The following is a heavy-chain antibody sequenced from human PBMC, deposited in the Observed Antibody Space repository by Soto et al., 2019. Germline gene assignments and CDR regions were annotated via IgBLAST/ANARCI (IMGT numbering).Heavy chain of an antibody. V-gene: IGHV6-1*01. D-gene: IGHD1-20*01. CDR1: GDSVSSNSAS. J-gene: IGHJ5*02. CDR2: TYYRSRWYN. Sequence: SPTLSLTCAISGDSVSSNSASWNWIRQSPSRGLEWLGRTYYRSRWYNDYAGSVKSRVTINADTSKNQFFLHLNSVTPEDTAVYYCARSLTGIGTHWFDPWGQGTLVTVSS. CDR3: ARSLTGIGTHWFDP.